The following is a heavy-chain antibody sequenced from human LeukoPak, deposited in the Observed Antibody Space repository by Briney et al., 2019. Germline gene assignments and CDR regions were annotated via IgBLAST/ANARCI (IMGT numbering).Heavy chain of an antibody. J-gene: IGHJ3*02. CDR1: GFTFSSYW. V-gene: IGHV3-7*01. CDR3: ARDSSPLYYDILTGYPDAFDI. D-gene: IGHD3-9*01. CDR2: IKQDGSEK. Sequence: PGGSLRLSCAASGFTFSSYWMSWVRQAPGKGLEWVANIKQDGSEKYYVDSVKGRFTISRDNAKNSLYLQMNSLRAEDTAVYYCARDSSPLYYDILTGYPDAFDIWGQGTMVTVSS.